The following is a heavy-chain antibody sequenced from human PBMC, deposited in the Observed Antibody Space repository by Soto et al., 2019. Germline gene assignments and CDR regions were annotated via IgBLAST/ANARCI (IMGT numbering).Heavy chain of an antibody. CDR2: IIPILGIA. J-gene: IGHJ4*02. CDR1: GGTFSSYT. V-gene: IGHV1-69*02. D-gene: IGHD2-15*01. CDR3: ARRPPRYCSGGSCYSSDY. Sequence: QVQLVQSGAEVKKPGSSVKVSCKASGGTFSSYTISWVRQAPGQGLEWMGRIIPILGIANYAQKFQCRVTITADKSTSTAYMELSSLRSEDTAVYYCARRPPRYCSGGSCYSSDYWGQGTLVTVSS.